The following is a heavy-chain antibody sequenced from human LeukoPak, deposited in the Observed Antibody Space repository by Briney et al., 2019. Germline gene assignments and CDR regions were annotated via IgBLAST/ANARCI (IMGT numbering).Heavy chain of an antibody. CDR1: GFTFSSYA. CDR2: ISGSGGST. J-gene: IGHJ4*02. V-gene: IGHV3-23*01. D-gene: IGHD2-2*02. CDR3: AKVSRTYCSSTCCYTDY. Sequence: TGGSLRLSCAASGFTFSSYAMSWVRQAPGKGLEWVSAISGSGGSTYYADSVKGRFTISRDHSKNPLYLQMNSLRAEDTAVYYCAKVSRTYCSSTCCYTDYWGQGTLVTVSS.